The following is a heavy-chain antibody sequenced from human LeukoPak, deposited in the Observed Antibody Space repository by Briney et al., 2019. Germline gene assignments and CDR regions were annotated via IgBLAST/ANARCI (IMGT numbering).Heavy chain of an antibody. Sequence: SATLSLACAVYGASFSGYYWSWIRQPPGKGLEWIGEINHSGSTNYNPSLKSRVTISVDTSKNQFSLKLSSVTAADTAVYYCARGGWQPLLYYFDYWGQGTLVTVSS. J-gene: IGHJ4*02. V-gene: IGHV4-34*01. CDR3: ARGGWQPLLYYFDY. CDR1: GASFSGYY. CDR2: INHSGST. D-gene: IGHD2-21*02.